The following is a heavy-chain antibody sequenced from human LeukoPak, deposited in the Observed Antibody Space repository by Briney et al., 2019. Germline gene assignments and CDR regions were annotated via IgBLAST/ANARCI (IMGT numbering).Heavy chain of an antibody. CDR1: GGSISSSSYY. CDR2: SYYIGST. J-gene: IGHJ4*02. V-gene: IGHV4-39*01. D-gene: IGHD3-3*01. CDR3: ARRNQYYDFWSGYFSYFDY. Sequence: PSETLSLTCTVSGGSISSSSYYWGWIRQPPGKGLEWIGRSYYIGSTYYNPSLKSRVTISVDTSKNQFSLQLSSVTAADTAVYYCARRNQYYDFWSGYFSYFDYWGQGTLVTVSS.